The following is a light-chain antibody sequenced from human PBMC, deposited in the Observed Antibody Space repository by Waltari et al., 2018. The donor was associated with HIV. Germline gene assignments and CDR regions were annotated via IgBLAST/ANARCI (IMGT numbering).Light chain of an antibody. CDR2: DNN. Sequence: QSVLTQPPSVSGAPGQRVTISCTGSSSNLGAGSAVPWYQQLPGTAPKLLIYDNNNRPSGVPDRFSGSKSGTSASLAITGLQAEDEADYYCQSYDSSLSGSVFGGGTKLTVL. V-gene: IGLV1-40*01. CDR3: QSYDSSLSGSV. J-gene: IGLJ3*02. CDR1: SSNLGAGSA.